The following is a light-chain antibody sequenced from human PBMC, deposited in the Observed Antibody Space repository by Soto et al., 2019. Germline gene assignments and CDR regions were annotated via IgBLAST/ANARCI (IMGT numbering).Light chain of an antibody. CDR2: GAS. J-gene: IGKJ2*01. V-gene: IGKV3-20*01. CDR1: QSVSSSY. CDR3: QQYGSSPPYT. Sequence: EIVLTQSPGTLSLSPGERATLSCRASQSVSSSYLAWYQQKPGQAHRLLIYGASSSATGIPDRLSGSGSGTDVTLTISRLEPEDFAVYYCQQYGSSPPYTFGQGTKLEIK.